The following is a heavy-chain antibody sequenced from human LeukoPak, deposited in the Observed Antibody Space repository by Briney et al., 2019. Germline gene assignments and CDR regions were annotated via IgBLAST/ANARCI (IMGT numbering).Heavy chain of an antibody. D-gene: IGHD7-27*01. CDR3: ARGRVTGRYYFDY. Sequence: PSETLSLTCTVSGGSISSYYWSWIRQPPGKGLEWMGYIYYSGSTNYNPSLKSRVTISVDTSKSQFSLKLSCVTAADTAVYYCARGRVTGRYYFDYWGQGTLVTVSS. CDR1: GGSISSYY. J-gene: IGHJ4*02. CDR2: IYYSGST. V-gene: IGHV4-59*01.